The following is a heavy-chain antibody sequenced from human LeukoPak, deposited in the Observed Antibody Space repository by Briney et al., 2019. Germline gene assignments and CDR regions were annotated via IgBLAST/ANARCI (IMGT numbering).Heavy chain of an antibody. J-gene: IGHJ6*03. CDR2: MNPNSGNT. D-gene: IGHD3-3*01. Sequence: ASVKVSCKASGYTFTSYDINWVRQATGQGLEWMGWMNPNSGNTGYAQKFQGRVTITRNTSISTAYMELSSLRSEDTAVYYCARVIRSLPGWYMDVWGKGTTVTVSS. V-gene: IGHV1-8*03. CDR1: GYTFTSYD. CDR3: ARVIRSLPGWYMDV.